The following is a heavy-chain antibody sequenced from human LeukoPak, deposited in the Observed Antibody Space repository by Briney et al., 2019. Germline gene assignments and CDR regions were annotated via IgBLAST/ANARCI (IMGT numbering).Heavy chain of an antibody. CDR3: AGITIFGVVISFDY. V-gene: IGHV1-24*01. J-gene: IGHJ4*02. CDR1: GYTLTELS. CDR2: FDPEDGET. D-gene: IGHD3-3*01. Sequence: ASVKVSCKVSGYTLTELSMHWVRQAPGKGLEWMGGFDPEDGETIYAQKFQGRVTMTEDTSTDTAYMELSSLRSEDTAVYYCAGITIFGVVISFDYWGQGTLVTVSS.